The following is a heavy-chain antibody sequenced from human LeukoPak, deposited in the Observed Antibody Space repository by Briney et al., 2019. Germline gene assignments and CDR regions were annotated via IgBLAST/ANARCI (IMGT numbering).Heavy chain of an antibody. Sequence: PGGSLRLSCAASGFTFSDYYMTWLRQAPGKGLEWISYISGVASDIYYADSVKGRFTISRDNAKTSVYLQMNSLRVEDTAVYYCARGGAQGMDVWGQGTTVTVSS. V-gene: IGHV3-11*01. D-gene: IGHD1-26*01. CDR1: GFTFSDYY. CDR2: ISGVASDI. J-gene: IGHJ6*02. CDR3: ARGGAQGMDV.